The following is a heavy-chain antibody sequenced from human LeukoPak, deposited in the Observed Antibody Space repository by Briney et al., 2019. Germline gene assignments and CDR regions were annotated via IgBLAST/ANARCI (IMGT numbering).Heavy chain of an antibody. Sequence: GGSLRLSCAASGFTFSNYAMDWVRQAPGKGLEWVSGISGSGGSTDYADSVKGRFTISRDNSKNTVFLQMNSLRAEDTAVYYCVRGHTTATYYFDYWGQGTLVTVSS. V-gene: IGHV3-23*01. J-gene: IGHJ4*02. CDR2: ISGSGGST. CDR3: VRGHTTATYYFDY. CDR1: GFTFSNYA. D-gene: IGHD1-1*01.